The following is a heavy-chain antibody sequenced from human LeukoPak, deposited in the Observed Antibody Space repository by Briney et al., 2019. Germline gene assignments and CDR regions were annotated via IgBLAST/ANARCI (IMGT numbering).Heavy chain of an antibody. CDR3: ARGLRRQQLPARAGGWFDP. D-gene: IGHD6-13*01. J-gene: IGHJ5*02. Sequence: ASVKVSCKASGYTFTSYDINWVRQATGQGLEWMGWMNPNSGNTGYAQKFQGRVTITRNTSISTAYMELSSLRSEDTAVYYCARGLRRQQLPARAGGWFDPWGQGTLVTVSS. CDR1: GYTFTSYD. V-gene: IGHV1-8*03. CDR2: MNPNSGNT.